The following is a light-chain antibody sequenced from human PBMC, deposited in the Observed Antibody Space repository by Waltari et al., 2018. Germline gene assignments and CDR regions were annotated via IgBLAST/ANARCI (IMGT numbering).Light chain of an antibody. CDR1: QSLLHSNGYNY. Sequence: DIVMTQSPLSMPVTPGETPSITCRPSQSLLHSNGYNYLDWYLQKPGQSPQLLSYLCSNRASGVPDMFSGSGSGTYFTLKISRVEAEDVGFYYCMQALQTPITFGQGTRLEIK. CDR3: MQALQTPIT. V-gene: IGKV2-28*01. J-gene: IGKJ5*01. CDR2: LCS.